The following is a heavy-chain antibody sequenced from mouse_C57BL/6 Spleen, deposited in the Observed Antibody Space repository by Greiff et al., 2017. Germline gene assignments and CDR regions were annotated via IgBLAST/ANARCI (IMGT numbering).Heavy chain of an antibody. J-gene: IGHJ2*01. CDR2: IYPGDGDT. V-gene: IGHV1-82*01. Sequence: VQLQQSGPELVKPGASVKISCKASGYAFSSSWMNWVQQRPGKGLEWIGRIYPGDGDTNYNGKFKGKATLTADKSSSTAYMQLSSLTSEDPAVYFCARKGYYFDYWGQGTTLTVSS. CDR3: ARKGYYFDY. CDR1: GYAFSSSW.